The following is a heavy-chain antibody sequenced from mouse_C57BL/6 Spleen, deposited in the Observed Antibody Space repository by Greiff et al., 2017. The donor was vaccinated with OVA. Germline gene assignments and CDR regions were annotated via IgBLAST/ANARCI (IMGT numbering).Heavy chain of an antibody. CDR1: GFSLSTSGMG. CDR3: SRGGWLLDY. V-gene: IGHV8-12*01. CDR2: IYWDDDK. Sequence: QVTLKESGPGLLQSSQTLSLTCSFSGFSLSTSGMGVSWIRQPSGQGLEWLAHIYWDDDKRYNPSLKSRLTRSKDTTRNQVFLKITSGDTADTATCYSSRGGWLLDYWGQGTTLTVSS. J-gene: IGHJ2*01. D-gene: IGHD2-3*01.